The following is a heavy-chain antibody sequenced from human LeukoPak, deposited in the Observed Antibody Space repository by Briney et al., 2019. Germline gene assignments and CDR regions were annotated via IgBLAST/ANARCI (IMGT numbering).Heavy chain of an antibody. V-gene: IGHV3-53*01. CDR3: TSRVVVPAAISDY. Sequence: PGGSLRLSCAASGFTVSGKHMTGVRQAPGKGLEWVSVVYSGGTTYYADSVKGRFTISKDNSNNTLYLQMNSLRAEDTAVYYCTSRVVVPAAISDYWGQGTLVTVSS. CDR1: GFTVSGKH. D-gene: IGHD2-2*01. J-gene: IGHJ4*02. CDR2: VYSGGTT.